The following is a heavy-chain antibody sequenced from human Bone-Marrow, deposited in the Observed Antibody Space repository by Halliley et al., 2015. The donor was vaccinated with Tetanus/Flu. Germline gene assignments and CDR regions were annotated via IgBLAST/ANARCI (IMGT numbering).Heavy chain of an antibody. J-gene: IGHJ4*02. CDR3: ARGHSYGSGSYYAQD. D-gene: IGHD3-10*01. Sequence: TLSLTCAVSGFSIGSGGYYWSWIRQHPVKGLEWIGYIYYSGTTYYNPSLKSRVSISVDTSKNKFSLKLTSVTAADTAVYYCARGHSYGSGSYYAQDWGQGTLVTVSS. V-gene: IGHV4-31*11. CDR1: GFSIGSGGYY. CDR2: IYYSGTT.